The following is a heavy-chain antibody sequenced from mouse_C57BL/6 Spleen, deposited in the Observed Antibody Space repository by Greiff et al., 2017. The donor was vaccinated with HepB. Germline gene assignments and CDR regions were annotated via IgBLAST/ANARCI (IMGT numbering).Heavy chain of an antibody. CDR1: FSLSTSGMGL. CDR3: WRERCRSTMINRYFDV. D-gene: IGHD2-4*01. Sequence: QVTLKVCGPGILQPSQTLNLACTFSGFSLSTSGMGLSWLRKPSGQAFVWLASTWSNDNYYNQSLKSQLTLTKETSNYQVFLTLTSVDTADSATYYGAWRERCRSTMINRYFDVWGTGTTVTVSS. CDR2: WSNDNY. J-gene: IGHJ1*03. V-gene: IGHV8-2*01.